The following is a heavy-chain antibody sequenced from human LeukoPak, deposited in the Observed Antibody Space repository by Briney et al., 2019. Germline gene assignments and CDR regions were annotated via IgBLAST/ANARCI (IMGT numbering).Heavy chain of an antibody. D-gene: IGHD1-26*01. CDR2: MNPNSGNT. Sequence: ASVKVSCKASGYTFTSYDINWVRQATGQGLEWMGWMNPNSGNTGYAQKFQGRVTMTRDTSTSTVYMELSSLRSEDTAVYYCARDVGATASRSVYFQHWGQGTLVTVSS. J-gene: IGHJ1*01. V-gene: IGHV1-8*01. CDR3: ARDVGATASRSVYFQH. CDR1: GYTFTSYD.